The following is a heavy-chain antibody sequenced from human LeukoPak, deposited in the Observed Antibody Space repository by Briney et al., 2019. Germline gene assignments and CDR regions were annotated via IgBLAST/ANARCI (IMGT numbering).Heavy chain of an antibody. V-gene: IGHV3-53*01. D-gene: IGHD6-13*01. CDR3: ARISSWYRPFDY. CDR1: GFTVSSNY. CDR2: IYSGGST. J-gene: IGHJ4*02. Sequence: GGSLRLSCAASGFTVSSNYMSWVRQAPGKGLEWVSVIYSGGSTYYADSVKSRFTISRDNSKNTLYLQMNSLRAEDTAVYYCARISSWYRPFDYWGQGTLVTVSS.